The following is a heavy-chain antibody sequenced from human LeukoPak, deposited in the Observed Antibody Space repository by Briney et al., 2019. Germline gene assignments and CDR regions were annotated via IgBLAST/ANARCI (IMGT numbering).Heavy chain of an antibody. CDR2: ISFDGSNK. Sequence: GGSLRLSCAASGFTFSNYAMHWVRQAPGKGLEWVAVISFDGSNKYYADSVKGRFTISRDNSKTTLYLQMNSLRSEDTAVYSCARRGVGAWFGLDYWGQGTLVTVSS. J-gene: IGHJ4*02. D-gene: IGHD3-10*01. CDR1: GFTFSNYA. CDR3: ARRGVGAWFGLDY. V-gene: IGHV3-30*04.